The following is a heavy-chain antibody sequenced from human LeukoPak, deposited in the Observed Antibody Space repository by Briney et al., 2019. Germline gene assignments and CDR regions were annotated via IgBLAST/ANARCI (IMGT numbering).Heavy chain of an antibody. D-gene: IGHD3-22*01. J-gene: IGHJ4*02. V-gene: IGHV1-2*02. CDR3: ARVDSTGYYRGRGPIDY. Sequence: ASVKVSCKASGYTFSGYYIHWVRQAPGQGLEWMGWINPNSGGTNYAQRFQGRVTMTRDTSISTAYMDLSRLRPDDTAVYYCARVDSTGYYRGRGPIDYWGQGTLVTVSS. CDR1: GYTFSGYY. CDR2: INPNSGGT.